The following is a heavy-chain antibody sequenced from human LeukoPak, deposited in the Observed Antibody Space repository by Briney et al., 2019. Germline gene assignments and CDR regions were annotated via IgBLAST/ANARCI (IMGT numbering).Heavy chain of an antibody. V-gene: IGHV3-30*04. CDR3: ARGRKRGYSSSWTDAFDI. CDR2: ISYDGSNK. CDR1: GFTFSSYA. Sequence: GGSLRLSCPASGFTFSSYAMHWVRQAPGKGLEWVAVISYDGSNKYYADSVKGRFTISRDNSKNTLYLQMNSLRAEDTAVYYCARGRKRGYSSSWTDAFDIWSQGTMVTVSS. D-gene: IGHD6-13*01. J-gene: IGHJ3*02.